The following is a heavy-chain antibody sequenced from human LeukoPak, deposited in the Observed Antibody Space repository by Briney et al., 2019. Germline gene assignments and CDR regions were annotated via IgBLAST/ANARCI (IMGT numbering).Heavy chain of an antibody. D-gene: IGHD3-9*01. V-gene: IGHV3-66*01. CDR1: GFTVSNNY. CDR3: ARDSGYFDWLFNYYYGMDV. CDR2: IYSGGST. J-gene: IGHJ6*02. Sequence: GGSLRLSCAASGFTVSNNYMSWVRQAPGKGLEWVSVIYSGGSTYADSVKGRFTISRDNSKNTLYLQMNSLRAEDTAVYYCARDSGYFDWLFNYYYGMDVWGQGTTVTVSS.